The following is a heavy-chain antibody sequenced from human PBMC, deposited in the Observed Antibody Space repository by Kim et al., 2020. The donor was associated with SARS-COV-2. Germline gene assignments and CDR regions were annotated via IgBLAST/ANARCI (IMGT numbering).Heavy chain of an antibody. Sequence: ASVKVSCKASGYTFTSYAMHWVRQAPGQRLEWMGWINAGNGNTKYSQKFQGRVTITRDTSASTAYMELSSLRSEDTAVYYCARADVEVVVAAVDPWGQGTLVTVSS. V-gene: IGHV1-3*01. CDR2: INAGNGNT. CDR3: ARADVEVVVAAVDP. J-gene: IGHJ5*02. D-gene: IGHD2-15*01. CDR1: GYTFTSYA.